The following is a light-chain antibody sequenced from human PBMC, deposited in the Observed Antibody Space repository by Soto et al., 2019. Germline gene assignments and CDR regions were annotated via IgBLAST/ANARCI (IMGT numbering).Light chain of an antibody. J-gene: IGLJ1*01. CDR3: SSYTSSSTYV. CDR2: DVS. V-gene: IGLV2-14*01. CDR1: SSDVRGYNY. Sequence: QSVLTQPASVSGSPGQSIPFSCTGTSSDVRGYNYVSWYQQHPGKAPKLMIYDVSNRHSGVSNRFSGSESGKTASLTISGLQAEEESDYYCSSYTSSSTYVFGTGTKVTVL.